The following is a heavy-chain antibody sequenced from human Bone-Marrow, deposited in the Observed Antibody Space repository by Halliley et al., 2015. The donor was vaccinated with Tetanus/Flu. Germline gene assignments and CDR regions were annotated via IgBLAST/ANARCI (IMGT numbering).Heavy chain of an antibody. CDR2: ISGTRGFS. J-gene: IGHJ5*02. D-gene: IGHD7-27*01. Sequence: EWVSAISGTRGFSFYPDSVKGRFTFSRDNTENALSLQMDSLRADDTAVYYCVRSGLRKAVLHLWGRGTLVTVSS. CDR3: VRSGLRKAVLHL. V-gene: IGHV3-21*01.